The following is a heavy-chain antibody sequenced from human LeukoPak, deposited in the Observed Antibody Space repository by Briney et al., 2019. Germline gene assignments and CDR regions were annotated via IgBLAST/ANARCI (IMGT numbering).Heavy chain of an antibody. CDR2: IYYSGST. CDR3: ARSYWSDAAALYYFDY. J-gene: IGHJ4*02. D-gene: IGHD6-13*01. CDR1: GGSISSYY. V-gene: IGHV4-59*08. Sequence: PSETLSLTCTVSGGSISSYYWSWIRQPPGKGLEWIGYIYYSGSTNYNPSLKSRVTISVDTSKNQFSLKLSSVTAADTAVYYCARSYWSDAAALYYFDYWGQGTLVTVSS.